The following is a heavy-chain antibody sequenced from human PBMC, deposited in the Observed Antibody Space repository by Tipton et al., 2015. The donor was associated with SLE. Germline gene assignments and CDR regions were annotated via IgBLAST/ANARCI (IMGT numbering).Heavy chain of an antibody. Sequence: LRLSCTVSGASVSSSFHQWSWIRQPAGEGREWIGHSSGSATYNPSLKSRVTISVDTSKNQFSLKMTSVTAADTAVYYCARDHYGSLDYWGQGMLVTVSS. CDR2: SSGSA. J-gene: IGHJ4*02. D-gene: IGHD3-16*01. V-gene: IGHV4-61*02. CDR1: GASVSSSFHQ. CDR3: ARDHYGSLDY.